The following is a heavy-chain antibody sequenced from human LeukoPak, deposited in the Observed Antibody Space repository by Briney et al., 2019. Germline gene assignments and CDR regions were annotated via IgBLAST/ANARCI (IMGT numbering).Heavy chain of an antibody. J-gene: IGHJ4*02. CDR1: GGSLSSGDYY. CDR3: ARASGKQLAFDY. V-gene: IGHV4-30-4*08. D-gene: IGHD6-6*01. Sequence: PSQTLSLTCTVSGGSLSSGDYYWSWIRQPPGKGLEWIGYIYYSGSTYYNPSLKSRVTISVDTSKNQFSLKLSSVTAADTAVYYCARASGKQLAFDYWGQGTLVTVPS. CDR2: IYYSGST.